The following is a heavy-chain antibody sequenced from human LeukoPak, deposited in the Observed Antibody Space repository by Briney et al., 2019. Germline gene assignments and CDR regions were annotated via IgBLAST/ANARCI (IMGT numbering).Heavy chain of an antibody. CDR1: GFTFSTYS. CDR2: ISSSSSTI. J-gene: IGHJ3*02. Sequence: GGSLRLSCAASGFTFSTYSMNWVRQAPGKGLEWVSYISSSSSTIYYADSVKGRFTISRDNAKNSLYLQMNSLRAEDTAVYYCASHGDFTDTDAFDIWGQGTMVTVSS. D-gene: IGHD4-17*01. CDR3: ASHGDFTDTDAFDI. V-gene: IGHV3-48*01.